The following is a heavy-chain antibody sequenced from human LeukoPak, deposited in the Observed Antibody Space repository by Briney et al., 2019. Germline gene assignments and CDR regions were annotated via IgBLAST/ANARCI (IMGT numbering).Heavy chain of an antibody. Sequence: PSETLSLTCAVYGGSFSGYYWSWIRQPPGKGLEWIGEINHSGSTNYNPSLESRVTISVDTSKNQFSLKLSSVTAADTAAYYCAISTAMVNYYYMDVWGKGTTVTVSS. J-gene: IGHJ6*03. CDR2: INHSGST. V-gene: IGHV4-34*01. D-gene: IGHD5-18*01. CDR1: GGSFSGYY. CDR3: AISTAMVNYYYMDV.